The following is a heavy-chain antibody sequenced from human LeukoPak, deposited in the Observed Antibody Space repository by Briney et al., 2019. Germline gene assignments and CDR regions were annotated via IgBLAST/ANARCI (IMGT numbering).Heavy chain of an antibody. V-gene: IGHV3-23*01. CDR2: ISGSGVST. D-gene: IGHD3/OR15-3a*01. Sequence: GGSLRLSCAASGFTFSSYTMSWVRQAPGKGLEWVSSISGSGVSTYYADYVKGRFTLSRDDSKNTLYLQINSLRAEDTAVYYCAKQWRGTGDAFDIWGQGTMVTVSS. CDR1: GFTFSSYT. CDR3: AKQWRGTGDAFDI. J-gene: IGHJ3*02.